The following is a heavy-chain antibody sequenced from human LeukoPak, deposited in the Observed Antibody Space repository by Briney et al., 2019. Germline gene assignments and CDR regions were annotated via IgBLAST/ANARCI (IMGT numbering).Heavy chain of an antibody. CDR2: IRSKASSYAT. CDR1: GFTFSGSA. D-gene: IGHD3-22*01. CDR3: TRHPTDSSGYPGGAYY. Sequence: GGSLRLSCAASGFTFSGSAMHWVRKASGKGLEWVGRIRSKASSYATAYAASAKGRFTISRDDSKNTAYLQMNSLKTEDTAVYYCTRHPTDSSGYPGGAYYWGQGTLVTVSS. V-gene: IGHV3-73*01. J-gene: IGHJ4*02.